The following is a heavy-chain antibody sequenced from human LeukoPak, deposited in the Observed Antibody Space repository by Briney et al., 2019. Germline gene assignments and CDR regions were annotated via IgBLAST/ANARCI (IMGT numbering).Heavy chain of an antibody. CDR1: GGSISSASYY. CDR3: ARDKSRTYGSADAFDI. J-gene: IGHJ3*02. CDR2: IYTSGST. V-gene: IGHV4-61*02. Sequence: PSETLSLTCTVSGGSISSASYYWSWIRQPAGKGLEWIGRIYTSGSTNYSPSLRSRVTISVDTSKNEFSLKLSSVTAADTAVYYCARDKSRTYGSADAFDIWGQGTMVTVSS. D-gene: IGHD3-10*01.